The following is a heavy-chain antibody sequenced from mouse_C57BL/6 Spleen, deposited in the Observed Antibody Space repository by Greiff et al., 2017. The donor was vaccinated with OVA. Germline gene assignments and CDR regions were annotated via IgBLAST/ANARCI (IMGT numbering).Heavy chain of an antibody. D-gene: IGHD2-10*02. Sequence: EVMLVESGEGLVKPGGSLKLSCAASGFTFSSYAMSWVRQTPEKRLEWVAYISSGGDYIYYADTVKGRFTISRDNARNTLYLQMSSLKSEDTAMYYCTREEYGNSAYWGQGTLVTVSA. CDR3: TREEYGNSAY. V-gene: IGHV5-9-1*02. J-gene: IGHJ3*01. CDR1: GFTFSSYA. CDR2: ISSGGDYI.